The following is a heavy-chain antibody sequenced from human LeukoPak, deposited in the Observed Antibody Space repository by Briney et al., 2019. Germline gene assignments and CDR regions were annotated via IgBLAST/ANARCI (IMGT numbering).Heavy chain of an antibody. CDR2: INTDTRGT. CDR3: ARAGAYHFDN. CDR1: GFTFNAYG. Sequence: GGSLRLSCAASGFTFNAYGMHWVRQAPGKGLVWVSIINTDTRGTYYADSVKGRFTISRDNAKNTLYLQMNSLRAEDTAVYYCARAGAYHFDNWGQGTLVTVSS. V-gene: IGHV3-74*01. J-gene: IGHJ4*02. D-gene: IGHD3-16*01.